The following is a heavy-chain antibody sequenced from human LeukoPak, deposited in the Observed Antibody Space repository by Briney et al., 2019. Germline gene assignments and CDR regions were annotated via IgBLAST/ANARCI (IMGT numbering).Heavy chain of an antibody. J-gene: IGHJ4*02. V-gene: IGHV3-21*01. CDR2: ISSSSSYI. CDR3: ARAPYKYYYDSSGYSDFDY. CDR1: GFTFSSYS. D-gene: IGHD3-22*01. Sequence: GGSLRLSCAASGFTFSSYSMNWVRQAPGKGLEWVSSISSSSSYIYYADSVKGRFTISRDNAKNSLYLQMNSLRAEDTAVYYCARAPYKYYYDSSGYSDFDYWGQGTLVTVSS.